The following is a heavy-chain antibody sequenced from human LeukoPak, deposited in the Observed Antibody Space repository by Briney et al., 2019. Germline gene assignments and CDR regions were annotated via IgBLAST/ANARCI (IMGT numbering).Heavy chain of an antibody. V-gene: IGHV4-39*01. CDR2: IYYSGST. CDR3: ARQYSSGWGY. J-gene: IGHJ4*02. Sequence: PSETLSLTCTVSGDSSSRSRYYWAWIRQPPGKGLEWIGSIYYSGSTYYNPSLKSRVTISVDTSKNQFSLKLSSVTAADTAVYYCARQYSSGWGYWGQGTLVTVSS. CDR1: GDSSSRSRYY. D-gene: IGHD6-19*01.